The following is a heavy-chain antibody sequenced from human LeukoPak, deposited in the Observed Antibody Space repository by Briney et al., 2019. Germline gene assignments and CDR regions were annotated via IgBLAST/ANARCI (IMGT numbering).Heavy chain of an antibody. V-gene: IGHV6-1*01. CDR3: ARDLGYCSGGSCDYFDY. CDR2: TYYRSKWYN. CDR1: GDSVSSNSAA. Sequence: SQTLSLTCAISGDSVSSNSAAWNWIRQSPSRGLEWLGRTYYRSKWYNDYAVSVKSRITINPDTSKNRFSLQLNSVTPEDTAVYYCARDLGYCSGGSCDYFDYWGQGTLVTVPS. J-gene: IGHJ4*02. D-gene: IGHD2-15*01.